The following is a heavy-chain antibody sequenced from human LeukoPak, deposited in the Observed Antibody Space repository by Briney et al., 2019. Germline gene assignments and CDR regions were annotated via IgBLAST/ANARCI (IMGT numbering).Heavy chain of an antibody. D-gene: IGHD3-10*01. CDR2: ISAYNGNT. J-gene: IGHJ4*02. CDR1: GGTFISYA. CDR3: ARESGRITMVRGVIVPKFDY. Sequence: ASVKVSCKASGGTFISYAISWVRQAPGQGLEWMGWISAYNGNTNYAQKLQGRVTMTTDTSTSTAYMELRSLRSDDTAVYYCARESGRITMVRGVIVPKFDYWGQGTLVTVSS. V-gene: IGHV1-18*01.